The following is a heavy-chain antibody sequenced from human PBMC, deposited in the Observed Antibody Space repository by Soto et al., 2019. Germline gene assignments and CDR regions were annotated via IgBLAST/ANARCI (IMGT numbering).Heavy chain of an antibody. V-gene: IGHV3-23*01. CDR1: GFTFSSYA. D-gene: IGHD3-22*01. CDR2: ISGSGGST. J-gene: IGHJ4*02. CDR3: AKGWNYYDSSGYFDY. Sequence: GGSLRLSCAASGFTFSSYAMSWVRQAPGKGLEWVSAISGSGGSTYYADSVKGRFTISRDNSKNTLYLQMNSLRAEDTAVYYCAKGWNYYDSSGYFDYWGQGTLVTVPQ.